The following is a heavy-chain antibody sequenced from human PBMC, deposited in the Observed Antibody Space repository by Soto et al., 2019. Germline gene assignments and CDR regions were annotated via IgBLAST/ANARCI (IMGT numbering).Heavy chain of an antibody. Sequence: GGSLRLSCAASGFTFSSYGMHWVRQAPGKGLERVAVISYDGSNKYYADSVKGRFTISRDNAKNSLYLQMNSLRAEDTAVYYCARVLGFYGGFDPWGQGTLVTVSS. D-gene: IGHD3-10*01. CDR2: ISYDGSNK. V-gene: IGHV3-30*03. J-gene: IGHJ5*02. CDR3: ARVLGFYGGFDP. CDR1: GFTFSSYG.